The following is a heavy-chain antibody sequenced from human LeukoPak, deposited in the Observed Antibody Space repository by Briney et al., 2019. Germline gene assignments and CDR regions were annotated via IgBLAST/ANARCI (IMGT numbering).Heavy chain of an antibody. CDR2: IYHSGST. Sequence: SETLSLTCTVSGYSISSGYYWGWIRQPPGKGLEWIGSIYHSGSTYYNPSLKSRVTISVDTPKNQFSLKLSSVTAADTAVYYCARVSGYDYGAYWGQGTLVTVSS. V-gene: IGHV4-38-2*02. J-gene: IGHJ4*02. CDR3: ARVSGYDYGAY. D-gene: IGHD5-12*01. CDR1: GYSISSGYY.